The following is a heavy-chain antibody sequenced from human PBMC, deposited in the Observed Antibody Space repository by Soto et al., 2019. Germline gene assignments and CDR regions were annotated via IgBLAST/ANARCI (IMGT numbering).Heavy chain of an antibody. CDR2: IGTAGDT. D-gene: IGHD3-3*01. V-gene: IGHV3-13*01. CDR3: ARGYDFWSGYQDYYMDV. CDR1: GFTFSSYD. J-gene: IGHJ6*03. Sequence: GGSLRLSCAASGFTFSSYDMHWVRQATGKGLEWVSAIGTAGDTYYPGSVKGRFTISRENAKNSLYLQMNSLRAGDTAVYYCARGYDFWSGYQDYYMDVWGKGTTVTVSS.